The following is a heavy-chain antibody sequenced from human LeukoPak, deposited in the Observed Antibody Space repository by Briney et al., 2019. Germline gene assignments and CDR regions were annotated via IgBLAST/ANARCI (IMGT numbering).Heavy chain of an antibody. CDR1: KFAFSSYA. CDR2: ISGGGGNT. V-gene: IGHV3-23*01. Sequence: GGSMRLSCAASKFAFSSYAMSWVRQAPGKGLEWVSAISGGGGNTYYADSVKGRFTISRDNSKNTLYLQMNSLRAEDTAVYYCGKNRYSGSLSPFDIWGQGTMVTVSS. CDR3: GKNRYSGSLSPFDI. D-gene: IGHD1-26*01. J-gene: IGHJ3*02.